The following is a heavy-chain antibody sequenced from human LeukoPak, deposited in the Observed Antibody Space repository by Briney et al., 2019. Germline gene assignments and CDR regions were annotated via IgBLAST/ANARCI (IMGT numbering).Heavy chain of an antibody. D-gene: IGHD6-19*01. V-gene: IGHV3-30-3*01. CDR1: GFTFSSYV. J-gene: IGHJ4*02. CDR3: ARDGPGITVTDHFDY. Sequence: GGSLRLSCAASGFTFSSYVMHWVRQSPGKGLEWVAVISYDGTDKYYAGSVMGRFSISRDNSKNTLYLQMNSLRPEDTAVYFCARDGPGITVTDHFDYWGQGTLVTVSS. CDR2: ISYDGTDK.